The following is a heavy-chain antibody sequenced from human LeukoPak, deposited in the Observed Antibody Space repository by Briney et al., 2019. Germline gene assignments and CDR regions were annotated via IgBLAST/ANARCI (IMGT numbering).Heavy chain of an antibody. D-gene: IGHD6-13*01. CDR3: AKIRSKARAAAANAYYGMDV. Sequence: PGGSLRLSCEASGFTFSSYGMHWVRRAPGKGLEWVAVMSFDGNTKYYADSVKGRFTISRDNSKNTLYLQMNSLRAEDTAVYYCAKIRSKARAAAANAYYGMDVWGQGTTVTVSS. CDR1: GFTFSSYG. CDR2: MSFDGNTK. J-gene: IGHJ6*02. V-gene: IGHV3-30*18.